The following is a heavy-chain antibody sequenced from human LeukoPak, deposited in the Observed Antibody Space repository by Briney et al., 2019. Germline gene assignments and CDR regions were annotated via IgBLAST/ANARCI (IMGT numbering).Heavy chain of an antibody. J-gene: IGHJ6*03. CDR1: GFTFSSYS. CDR3: ARDPYSGGYGAYYYYYMDV. D-gene: IGHD6-19*01. Sequence: PGGSLRLSCAAYGFTFSSYSMNWVRQAPGKGLEWVSFISTSSSYIYYADSVRGRFTISRDNAENSLYLQMNSLRDEDTAVYYCARDPYSGGYGAYYYYYMDVWGKGTTVTVSS. V-gene: IGHV3-21*01. CDR2: ISTSSSYI.